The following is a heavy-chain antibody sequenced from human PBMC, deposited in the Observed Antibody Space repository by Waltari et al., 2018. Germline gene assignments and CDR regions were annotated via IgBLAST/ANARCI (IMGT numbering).Heavy chain of an antibody. V-gene: IGHV1-2*02. CDR3: ARGPSTGAFDY. CDR1: VYTFTAHF. CDR2: SDPNSGVT. J-gene: IGHJ4*02. Sequence: QVQLVQSGAEVKLLGASVTVSCTPSVYTFTAHFIHWVRQAPQGLEWMGWSDPNSGVTNYEQKFQGRVTMTRDTSISTTYMDLSNLRSDDTAVYYCARGPSTGAFDYWGQGTLVTVSS.